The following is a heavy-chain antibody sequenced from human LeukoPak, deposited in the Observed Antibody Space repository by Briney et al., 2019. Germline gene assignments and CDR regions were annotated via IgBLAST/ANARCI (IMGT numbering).Heavy chain of an antibody. J-gene: IGHJ4*02. CDR2: IRYDGSNK. CDR3: ARGWEGYFDY. D-gene: IGHD6-19*01. V-gene: IGHV3-30*02. CDR1: GFTFSSYG. Sequence: GGSLRLSCAASGFTFSSYGMHWVRQAPGKGLEWVAFIRYDGSNKYYADSVKGRFTISRDNSKNTLYLQMNSLRAEDTAVYYSARGWEGYFDYWGQGTLVTVSS.